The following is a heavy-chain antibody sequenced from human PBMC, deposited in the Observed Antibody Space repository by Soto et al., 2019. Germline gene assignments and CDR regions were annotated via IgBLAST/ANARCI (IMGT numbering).Heavy chain of an antibody. J-gene: IGHJ6*02. V-gene: IGHV4-59*01. CDR1: GGSISSYY. CDR2: IYYSGST. CDR3: ARVRRDGSGSYGDYYYYGMDV. D-gene: IGHD3-10*01. Sequence: ETLSLTCTVSGGSISSYYWSWIRQPPGKGLEWIGYIYYSGSTNYNPSLKSRVTISVDTSKNQFSLKLSSVTAADTAVYYCARVRRDGSGSYGDYYYYGMDVWGQGTTVTVSS.